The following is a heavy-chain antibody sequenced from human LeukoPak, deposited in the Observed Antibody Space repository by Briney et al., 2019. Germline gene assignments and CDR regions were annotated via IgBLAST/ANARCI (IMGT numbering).Heavy chain of an antibody. D-gene: IGHD3-3*01. Sequence: VEASETLSLTCSVSGYSITSGSYYWGWIRQPPGKGLEWIGSIYYSGSTYYNPSLKSRVTISVDTSKNQFSLKLSSVTAADTAVYYCGRGGRRGGEDYYDFWSGYYYFDYWGQGTLVTVSS. CDR3: GRGGRRGGEDYYDFWSGYYYFDY. CDR1: GYSITSGSYY. V-gene: IGHV4-39*07. CDR2: IYYSGST. J-gene: IGHJ4*02.